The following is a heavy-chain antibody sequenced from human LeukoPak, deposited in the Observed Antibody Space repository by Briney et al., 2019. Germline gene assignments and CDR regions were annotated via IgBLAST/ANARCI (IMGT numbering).Heavy chain of an antibody. CDR3: ARVPQSRIYIGNHHYYYVDV. CDR2: ISSSSSYI. D-gene: IGHD4-23*01. CDR1: GFTLSNFD. J-gene: IGHJ6*03. Sequence: GGSLRLSCTASGFTLSNFDMTWVRQAPGKGLEWVSSISSSSSYIYYADSVKGRFTISRDNAKNSLYLQMNSLRAEDTAVYYCARVPQSRIYIGNHHYYYVDVWGKGTTVTVSS. V-gene: IGHV3-21*01.